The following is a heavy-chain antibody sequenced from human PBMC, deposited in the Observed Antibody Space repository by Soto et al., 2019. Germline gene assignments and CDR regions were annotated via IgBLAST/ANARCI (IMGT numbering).Heavy chain of an antibody. CDR1: GFTFSSYA. J-gene: IGHJ6*02. CDR2: ISYDGSNK. Sequence: GGSLRLSCAASGFTFSSYAMHWVRQAPGKGLEWVAVISYDGSNKYYADSVKGRFTISRDNSKNTLYLQMNSLRAEDTAVYYCARCRPSCHYGMDVWGQGTTVTVSS. CDR3: ARCRPSCHYGMDV. V-gene: IGHV3-30-3*01.